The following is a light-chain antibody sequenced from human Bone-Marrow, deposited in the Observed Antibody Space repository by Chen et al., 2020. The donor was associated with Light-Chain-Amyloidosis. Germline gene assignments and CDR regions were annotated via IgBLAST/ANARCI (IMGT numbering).Light chain of an antibody. CDR2: EVT. CDR3: SSYTITNTLV. Sequence: QSAPTQPASVSGSPGQSITLSCPGTSSAVGVDNHVSWYQQHPDKAPKLMIYEVTKRPSWVPDRFSGSKSDNTASLTISGLQTEDEADYFCSSYTITNTLVFGSGTRVTVL. CDR1: SSAVGVDNH. V-gene: IGLV2-14*01. J-gene: IGLJ1*01.